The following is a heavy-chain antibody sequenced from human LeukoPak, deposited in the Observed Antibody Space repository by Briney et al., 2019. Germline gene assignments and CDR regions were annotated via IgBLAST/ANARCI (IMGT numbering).Heavy chain of an antibody. CDR1: GYTFTSYY. J-gene: IGHJ4*02. V-gene: IGHV1-46*01. CDR3: ARDNTGNSSWYRYFDY. Sequence: ASVKVSCKASGYTFTSYYMHWLRQAPGQGLEWMGIINPSGGSTSYAQKFQGRVTMTRDTSTSTVYMELSSLRSEDTAVYYCARDNTGNSSWYRYFDYWGQGTLVTVSS. CDR2: INPSGGST. D-gene: IGHD6-13*01.